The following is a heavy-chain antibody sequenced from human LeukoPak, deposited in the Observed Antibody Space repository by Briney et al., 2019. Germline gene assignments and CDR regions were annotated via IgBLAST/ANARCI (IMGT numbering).Heavy chain of an antibody. D-gene: IGHD2-21*01. J-gene: IGHJ4*02. CDR3: VKDVQRGFDSLDH. V-gene: IGHV3-33*06. Sequence: PGGSLRLSCATSGFRFSHHAMHWVRQAPGKGLEWVAVIWSDGSERYYADSVKGRFAISRDDSQKMVYLQMKSLRPEDTAVYYCVKDVQRGFDSLDHWGQGTLVAVSS. CDR1: GFRFSHHA. CDR2: IWSDGSER.